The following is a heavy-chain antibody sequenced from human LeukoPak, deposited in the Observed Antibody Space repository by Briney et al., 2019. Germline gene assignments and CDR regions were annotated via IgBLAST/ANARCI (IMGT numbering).Heavy chain of an antibody. J-gene: IGHJ6*03. Sequence: GGSLRLSCAASGFIFNEFYMSWVRQAPGKGPEWLSYLTTTGDPVYYTDSVKGRFSISRDNARNSLFLLMTSLRAEDTAVYYCARLVVDSPSSYDMDVWGNGTTVTVSS. CDR3: ARLVVDSPSSYDMDV. CDR2: LTTTGDPV. D-gene: IGHD2-8*02. V-gene: IGHV3-11*04. CDR1: GFIFNEFY.